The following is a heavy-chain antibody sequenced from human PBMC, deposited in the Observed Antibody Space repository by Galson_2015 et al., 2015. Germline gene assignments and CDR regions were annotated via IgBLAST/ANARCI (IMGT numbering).Heavy chain of an antibody. D-gene: IGHD4-17*01. V-gene: IGHV5-51*01. Sequence: QSGAEVKKPGDSLKISCKGSGYNFITYWIGWVRQMPGKGLEWMGVIYPGDSDTRYSPSFQGQVTISADKSISTAYLQWSSLKASDTAMYYCARQTKAYGDYAFDIWGQGTMVTVSS. CDR3: ARQTKAYGDYAFDI. J-gene: IGHJ3*02. CDR1: GYNFITYW. CDR2: IYPGDSDT.